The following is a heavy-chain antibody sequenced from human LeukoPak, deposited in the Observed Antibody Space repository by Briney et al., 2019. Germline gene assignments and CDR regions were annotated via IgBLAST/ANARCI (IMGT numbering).Heavy chain of an antibody. D-gene: IGHD7-27*01. CDR3: ASSQNWDFDY. V-gene: IGHV4-59*08. CDR1: GGSISSYY. Sequence: SQTLSLTCTVSGGSISSYYWSWIRQPPGKGLEWIGYIYYSGSTNYNPSLKSRVTISVDTSKNQFSLKLSSVTAADTAVYYCASSQNWDFDYWGQGTLVTVSS. CDR2: IYYSGST. J-gene: IGHJ4*02.